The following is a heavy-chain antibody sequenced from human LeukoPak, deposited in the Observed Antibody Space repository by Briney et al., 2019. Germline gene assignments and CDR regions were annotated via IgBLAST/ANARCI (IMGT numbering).Heavy chain of an antibody. Sequence: SQTPSLTCTVSGGSISSGGYYWSWIRQHPGKGLEWIGYIYYSGSTYYNPSLKSRVTISVDTSKNQFSLKLSSVTAADTAVYYCARVPQEGMVRGVQTYYYGMDVWGQGTTVTVSS. V-gene: IGHV4-31*03. CDR1: GGSISSGGYY. CDR2: IYYSGST. J-gene: IGHJ6*02. D-gene: IGHD3-10*01. CDR3: ARVPQEGMVRGVQTYYYGMDV.